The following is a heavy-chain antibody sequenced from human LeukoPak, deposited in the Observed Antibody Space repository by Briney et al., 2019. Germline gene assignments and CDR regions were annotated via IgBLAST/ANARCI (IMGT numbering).Heavy chain of an antibody. J-gene: IGHJ5*02. V-gene: IGHV1-69*05. CDR3: ARGGVLRFIDYWFDP. Sequence: GASVKVSCKASGGTFSSYAISWVRQAPGQGLEWMGGIIPIFGTANYAQKFQGRVTITTDESTSTAYMELSSLRSEDTAVYYCARGGVLRFIDYWFDPWGQGTLVTVSS. CDR1: GGTFSSYA. CDR2: IIPIFGTA. D-gene: IGHD3-3*01.